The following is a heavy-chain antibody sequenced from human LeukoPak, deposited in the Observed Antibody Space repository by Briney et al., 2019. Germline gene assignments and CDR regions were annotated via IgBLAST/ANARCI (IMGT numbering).Heavy chain of an antibody. V-gene: IGHV1-69*13. CDR3: AREAGYCSSTSCLGHAFDI. D-gene: IGHD2-2*01. CDR1: GGTFSSYT. Sequence: SVKVSCKASGGTFSSYTISWVRQAPGQGLEWMGGIIPIFGTANYAQKFQGRVTITADESTSTAYMELSSLRSEDTAVYYCAREAGYCSSTSCLGHAFDIWGQGTMVTVSS. J-gene: IGHJ3*02. CDR2: IIPIFGTA.